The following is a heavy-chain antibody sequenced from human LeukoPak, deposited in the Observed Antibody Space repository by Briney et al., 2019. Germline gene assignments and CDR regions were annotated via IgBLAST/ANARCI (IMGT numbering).Heavy chain of an antibody. CDR1: GGSISSSSYY. J-gene: IGHJ4*02. D-gene: IGHD3-22*01. V-gene: IGHV4-39*01. Sequence: IPSETLSLTCTVSGGSISSSSYYWGWIRQPPGKGLEWIGSIYYSGSTYYNPSLKSRVTISVDTSKNQFSLNLSPATAADTAVYYCARLYYDSSGYYQICYFDYWGQGTLVTVSS. CDR3: ARLYYDSSGYYQICYFDY. CDR2: IYYSGST.